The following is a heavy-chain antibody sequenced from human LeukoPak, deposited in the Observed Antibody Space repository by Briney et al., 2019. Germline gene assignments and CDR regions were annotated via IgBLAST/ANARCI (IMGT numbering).Heavy chain of an antibody. Sequence: GGSLRLSCEASGFTFSAYALSWVRQALGKGLEWVSYISSSGSTIYYADSVKGRFTISRDNAKNSLYLQMNSLRAEDTAVYYCAELGITMIGGVWGKGTTVTISS. D-gene: IGHD3-10*02. CDR3: AELGITMIGGV. CDR2: ISSSGSTI. V-gene: IGHV3-48*03. CDR1: GFTFSAYA. J-gene: IGHJ6*04.